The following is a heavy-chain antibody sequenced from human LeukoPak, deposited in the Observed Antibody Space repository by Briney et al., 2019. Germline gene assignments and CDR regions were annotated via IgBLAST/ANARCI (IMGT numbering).Heavy chain of an antibody. V-gene: IGHV3-21*06. CDR2: ITTSRDQ. J-gene: IGHJ4*02. Sequence: GGSLRLSCAASGFIFSDYSMGWVRQAPGKGLEWVSSITTSRDQNHAGSVKGRFTVSRDNAKSSVYLQMDSLGADDTAVYYCARDSYCPNDVCFDYWGQGVPVTVS. CDR3: ARDSYCPNDVCFDY. CDR1: GFIFSDYS. D-gene: IGHD2-8*01.